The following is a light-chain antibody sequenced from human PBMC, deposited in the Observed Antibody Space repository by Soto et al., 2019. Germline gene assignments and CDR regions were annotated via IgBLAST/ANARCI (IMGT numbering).Light chain of an antibody. CDR1: QNISNY. J-gene: IGKJ2*01. Sequence: IVLTQSPATLSLSPGTRAPLSCRASQNISNYLIWYQQKPGQAPRLLIYDVSNRATGIPARFSGSGSGTEFTLTISGLQSEDFAVYYCQQYNNWPYIFGQGTKVDIK. CDR2: DVS. V-gene: IGKV3-11*01. CDR3: QQYNNWPYI.